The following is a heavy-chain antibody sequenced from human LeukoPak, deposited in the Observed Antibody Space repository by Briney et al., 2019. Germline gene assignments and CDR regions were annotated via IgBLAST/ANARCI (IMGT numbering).Heavy chain of an antibody. CDR3: AKVPLLWFGELSGISWFDP. CDR1: GFTFSSYA. Sequence: GGSLRLSCAASGFTFSSYAMSWVRQAPGKGLEWVSAISGSGGSTYYADSVKGRFTISRDNSKNTLYLQMSSLRAEDTAVYYCAKVPLLWFGELSGISWFDPWGQGTLVTVSS. J-gene: IGHJ5*02. CDR2: ISGSGGST. D-gene: IGHD3-10*01. V-gene: IGHV3-23*01.